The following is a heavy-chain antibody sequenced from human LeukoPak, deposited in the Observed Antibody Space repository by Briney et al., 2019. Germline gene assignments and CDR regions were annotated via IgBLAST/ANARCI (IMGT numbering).Heavy chain of an antibody. CDR1: GGSISSYY. CDR2: IYYSGST. D-gene: IGHD3-16*02. V-gene: IGHV4-59*01. CDR3: RYYDYVWGSYRFDY. J-gene: IGHJ4*02. Sequence: SETLSLTCTVSGGSISSYYWSWIRQPPGKGLEWIGYIYYSGSTNYNPSLKSRVTISVDTSKNQFSLKLSSVTAADTAVYYCRYYDYVWGSYRFDYWGQGTLVTVSS.